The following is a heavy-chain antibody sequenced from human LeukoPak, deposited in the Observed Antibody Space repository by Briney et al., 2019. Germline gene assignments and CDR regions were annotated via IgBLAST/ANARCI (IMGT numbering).Heavy chain of an antibody. CDR1: GGSFSGYY. CDR2: INHSGST. V-gene: IGHV4-34*01. J-gene: IGHJ3*02. CDR3: PRGVVIGDSSVSRAFDI. D-gene: IGHD3-22*01. Sequence: SETLSLTCAVYGGSFSGYYWSWIRQPPGKGLEWIGEINHSGSTNYNPSLKSRVTISVDTSKNQFSLKLSSVTAADTAVYYCPRGVVIGDSSVSRAFDIWGQGTMVTVSS.